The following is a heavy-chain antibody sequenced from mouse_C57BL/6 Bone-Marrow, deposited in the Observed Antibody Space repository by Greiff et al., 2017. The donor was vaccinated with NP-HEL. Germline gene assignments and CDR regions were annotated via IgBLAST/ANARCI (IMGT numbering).Heavy chain of an antibody. CDR3: AREGGYYGSPCAY. Sequence: EVKLEESGPGLVKPSQSLSLTCSVTGYSIISGYYWNWIRQFPGNKLEWMAYISYDGSNNYNPSLKNRISITRDISKNPFFLKLTTMTTENTATYYCAREGGYYGSPCAYWGQGTLVTVTA. J-gene: IGHJ3*01. CDR2: ISYDGSN. V-gene: IGHV3-6*01. CDR1: GYSIISGYY. D-gene: IGHD1-1*01.